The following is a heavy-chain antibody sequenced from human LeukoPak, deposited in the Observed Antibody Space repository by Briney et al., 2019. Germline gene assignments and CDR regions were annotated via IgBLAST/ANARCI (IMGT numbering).Heavy chain of an antibody. Sequence: GGSLRLSCAASGFIFDEYAMHWVRQAPGKGLEWVSYISSSGSTIYYADSVKGRFTISRDNAKNSLYLQMNSLRAEDTAVYYCARDGMLPATPIDYWGQGTLVTVSS. V-gene: IGHV3-11*01. CDR2: ISSSGSTI. CDR1: GFIFDEYA. CDR3: ARDGMLPATPIDY. D-gene: IGHD2-2*01. J-gene: IGHJ4*02.